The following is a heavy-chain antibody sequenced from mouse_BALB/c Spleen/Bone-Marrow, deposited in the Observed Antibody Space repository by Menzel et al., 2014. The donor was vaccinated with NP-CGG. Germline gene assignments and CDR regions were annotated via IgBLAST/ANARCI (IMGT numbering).Heavy chain of an antibody. Sequence: EVKLEESGGGLVQPGGSLRLSCATSGFTFTGYYMSWVRQPPGKALEWLGFIRNKANGYTTEYSASVKGRFTISRDNSQSILYLQMNTLRAEDSATYYCARGDYYAMDYWGQGTSVTVSS. V-gene: IGHV7-3*02. J-gene: IGHJ4*01. CDR3: ARGDYYAMDY. CDR1: GFTFTGYY. CDR2: IRNKANGYTT.